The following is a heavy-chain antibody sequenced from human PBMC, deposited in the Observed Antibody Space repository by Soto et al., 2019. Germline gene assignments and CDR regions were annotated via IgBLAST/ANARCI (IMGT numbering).Heavy chain of an antibody. CDR3: ARHGFYGDYSSNYFDP. Sequence: GESLKISCKGSGYSFSNWWIAWVRQMPGKGLEYMGIIYPSDSQTRYSPSFQGQVTISADKSISTAYLQWSSLKASDTAIYYCARHGFYGDYSSNYFDPWGQGTLVTVSS. CDR2: IYPSDSQT. V-gene: IGHV5-51*01. D-gene: IGHD4-17*01. CDR1: GYSFSNWW. J-gene: IGHJ5*02.